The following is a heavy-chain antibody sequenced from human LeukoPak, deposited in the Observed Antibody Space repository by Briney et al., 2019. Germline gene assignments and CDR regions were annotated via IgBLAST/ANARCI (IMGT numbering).Heavy chain of an antibody. Sequence: SETLSLTCTVSGGSISSYYWSWIRQPPGKGLEWIGYIYYSGSTNYNPSLKSRVTISVDTSKNQFSLKLSSVTAADTAVYYCARGYCSSTSCYPSGCYGMDVWGQGTTVTVSS. CDR3: ARGYCSSTSCYPSGCYGMDV. CDR2: IYYSGST. CDR1: GGSISSYY. J-gene: IGHJ6*02. D-gene: IGHD2-2*01. V-gene: IGHV4-59*01.